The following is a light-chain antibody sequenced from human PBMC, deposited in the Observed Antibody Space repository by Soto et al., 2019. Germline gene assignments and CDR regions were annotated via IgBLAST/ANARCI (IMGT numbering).Light chain of an antibody. CDR3: GTWESSLSAL. CDR2: DNN. J-gene: IGLJ2*01. CDR1: SSNIGSTY. Sequence: QAVVTQPTSMSAAPGQKVTISCSGSSSNIGSTYVSWYQPIPGTAPKLLIYDNNKRPSGIPDRFSGSKSGTSATLGITGLQTGDEGEYDCGTWESSLSALFGGGTKLTVL. V-gene: IGLV1-51*01.